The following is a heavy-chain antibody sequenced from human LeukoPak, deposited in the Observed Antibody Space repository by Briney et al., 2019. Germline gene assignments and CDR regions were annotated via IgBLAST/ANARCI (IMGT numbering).Heavy chain of an antibody. V-gene: IGHV1-69*13. Sequence: SVKVSCKASGYTFTGYYMHWVRQAPGQGLEWMGGIIPIFGTANYAQKFQGRVTITADESTSTAYMELSSLRSEDTAVYYCARTREYEYYFDYWGQGTLVTVSS. D-gene: IGHD2/OR15-2a*01. CDR3: ARTREYEYYFDY. CDR2: IIPIFGTA. J-gene: IGHJ4*02. CDR1: GYTFTGYY.